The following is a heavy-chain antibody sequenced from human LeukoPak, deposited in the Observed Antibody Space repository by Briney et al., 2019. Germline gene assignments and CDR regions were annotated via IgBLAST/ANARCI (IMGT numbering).Heavy chain of an antibody. V-gene: IGHV3-23*01. D-gene: IGHD6-13*01. Sequence: GGSLRLSCAASGFTFSSYAMSWVRQAPGKGLEWVSAISGSGGSTYYADSVKGRFTISRDNSKNTLYLQMNSLRAEDTAVYYCPSLPGPRLSSWYEYYYSMDVWGKGPRSPSP. CDR3: PSLPGPRLSSWYEYYYSMDV. CDR2: ISGSGGST. CDR1: GFTFSSYA. J-gene: IGHJ6*03.